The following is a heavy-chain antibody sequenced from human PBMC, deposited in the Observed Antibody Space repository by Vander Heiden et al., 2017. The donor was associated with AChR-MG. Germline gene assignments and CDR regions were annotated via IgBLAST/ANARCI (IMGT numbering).Heavy chain of an antibody. CDR2: ISSSSSYI. CDR1: GFTFSSYS. Sequence: EVQLVESGGGLVKPGGSLRLSCAASGFTFSSYSMNWVRQAPGKGLEWVSSISSSSSYIYYADSVKGRFTISRDNAKNSLYLQMNSLRAEDTAVYYCAGVRLAANWFDPWGQGTLVTVSS. D-gene: IGHD3-16*01. CDR3: AGVRLAANWFDP. V-gene: IGHV3-21*01. J-gene: IGHJ5*02.